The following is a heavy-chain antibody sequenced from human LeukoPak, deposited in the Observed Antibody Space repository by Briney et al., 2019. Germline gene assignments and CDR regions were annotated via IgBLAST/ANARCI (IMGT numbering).Heavy chain of an antibody. CDR3: VEDLGYSDA. CDR2: ISYDGSEK. CDR1: GFSFNKFP. V-gene: IGHV3-30*02. D-gene: IGHD5-18*01. J-gene: IGHJ4*02. Sequence: GGAPRLSFAAPGFSFNKFPMPRVPQAPGKGLEWVSFISYDGSEKFYADSLKGRFTVSRDNSRNTLYLHMNSLRPEDTAVFYCVEDLGYSDAWGQGTLVTVSS.